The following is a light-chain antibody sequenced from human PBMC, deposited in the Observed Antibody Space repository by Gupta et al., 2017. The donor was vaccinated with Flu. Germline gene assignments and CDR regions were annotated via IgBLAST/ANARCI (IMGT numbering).Light chain of an antibody. Sequence: TTSDVGNYDYVSWYQQHPGKAPKLMIYGVTERPSGVSDRFSGSKSGNTASLTISGLQAEDEAFYYCCSYAGTFTFVFGGGTRLTVL. CDR1: TSDVGNYDY. CDR3: CSYAGTFTFV. V-gene: IGLV2-11*01. J-gene: IGLJ2*01. CDR2: GVT.